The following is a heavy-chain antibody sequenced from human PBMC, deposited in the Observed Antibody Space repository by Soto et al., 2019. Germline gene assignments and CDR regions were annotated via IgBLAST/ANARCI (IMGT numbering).Heavy chain of an antibody. Sequence: GGSLRLSCAVSGLTFSSFGFYWVRQAPGKGLEWLAVISYDGSNKYYADSVKGRFTISRDNSKNTLYLQVNSLRAEDTALYYCATAAAVVVGAFDIWGQGTMVTVSS. J-gene: IGHJ3*02. CDR2: ISYDGSNK. CDR1: GLTFSSFG. D-gene: IGHD6-13*01. V-gene: IGHV3-30*03. CDR3: ATAAAVVVGAFDI.